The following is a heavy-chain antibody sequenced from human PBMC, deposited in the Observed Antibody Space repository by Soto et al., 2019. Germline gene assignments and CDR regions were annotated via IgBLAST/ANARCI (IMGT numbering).Heavy chain of an antibody. V-gene: IGHV3-23*01. CDR3: AKESGYMAYNWFDP. J-gene: IGHJ5*02. D-gene: IGHD6-13*01. CDR2: ISGSGGST. CDR1: GFKFRNYA. Sequence: ADSLRHSFTPSGFKFRNYALIWVRQAPGKGLEWVSAISGSGGSTYYADSVKGRFTISRDNSKNTLYLQMNSLRAEDTAVYYCAKESGYMAYNWFDPWGQGP.